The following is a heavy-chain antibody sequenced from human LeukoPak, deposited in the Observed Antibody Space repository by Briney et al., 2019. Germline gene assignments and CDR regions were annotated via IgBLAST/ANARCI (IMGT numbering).Heavy chain of an antibody. Sequence: SETLSLTCTVSGGSIRSYYWSWIRQPPGKGLEWIAYIYYSGSTNYNPSLKSRVTISVDTSKNQFSLKLSPVTAADTAVYYCARVYYSNSYDYWYFDLWGRGTLATVSS. J-gene: IGHJ2*01. CDR1: GGSIRSYY. CDR3: ARVYYSNSYDYWYFDL. V-gene: IGHV4-59*01. CDR2: IYYSGST. D-gene: IGHD6-13*01.